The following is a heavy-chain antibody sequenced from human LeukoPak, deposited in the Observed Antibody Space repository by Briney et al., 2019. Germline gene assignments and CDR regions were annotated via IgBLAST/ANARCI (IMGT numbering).Heavy chain of an antibody. CDR2: ISGSGCGT. V-gene: IGHV3-23*01. J-gene: IGHJ4*02. CDR1: GFSLRSYA. CDR3: ASAPAYDILNGYYQLDY. Sequence: GGPVRLSCAPSGFSLRSYAMIGLRQAPGKGLEGVSGISGSGCGTFYADSVTGRFPISRDNSNSTLYLQLNSLRAEASAVYYCASAPAYDILNGYYQLDYWGQGTLVTVSS. D-gene: IGHD3-9*01.